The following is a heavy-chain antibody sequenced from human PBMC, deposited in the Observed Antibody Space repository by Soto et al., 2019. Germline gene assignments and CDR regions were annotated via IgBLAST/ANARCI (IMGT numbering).Heavy chain of an antibody. CDR3: ATTRTPNYYGSGSYYEGYYMDV. CDR2: IYHSGST. Sequence: SETLSLTCAVSSGSISSSNWWSWVRQPPGKGLEWIGEIYHSGSTNYNPSLKSRVTISVDKSKNQFSLKLSSVTAADTAVYYCATTRTPNYYGSGSYYEGYYMDVWGKGTKVTVSS. CDR1: SGSISSSNW. V-gene: IGHV4-4*02. J-gene: IGHJ6*03. D-gene: IGHD3-10*01.